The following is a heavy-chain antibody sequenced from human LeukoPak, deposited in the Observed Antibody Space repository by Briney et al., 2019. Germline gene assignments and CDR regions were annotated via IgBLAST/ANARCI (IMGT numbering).Heavy chain of an antibody. V-gene: IGHV3-30*04. J-gene: IGHJ4*02. CDR2: IAFDDTDR. CDR1: GFIFGDYA. CDR3: TNSDDYGDY. Sequence: GGSLRLSCAASGFIFGDYAMHWVRQAPGKGLEWVAAIAFDDTDRYYINSVKGRFTISRDDSKNTLYLHMTSLRAEDTAVYYCTNSDDYGDYWGQGTLVTVSS.